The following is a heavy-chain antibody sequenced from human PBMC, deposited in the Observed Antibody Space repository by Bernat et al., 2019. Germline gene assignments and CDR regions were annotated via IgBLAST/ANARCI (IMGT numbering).Heavy chain of an antibody. CDR3: ARRRVRGVGVASFDY. V-gene: IGHV4-39*01. Sequence: QVQLQESGPGLVKPSQTLSLTCTVSGGSISSSSYYWGWIRQPPGKGLEWIGSIYYSGSTYYNPSLKSRVTISVDTSKNQFSLKLSSVTAADTAVYYCARRRVRGVGVASFDYWGQGTLVTVSS. CDR1: GGSISSSSYY. CDR2: IYYSGST. D-gene: IGHD2-15*01. J-gene: IGHJ4*02.